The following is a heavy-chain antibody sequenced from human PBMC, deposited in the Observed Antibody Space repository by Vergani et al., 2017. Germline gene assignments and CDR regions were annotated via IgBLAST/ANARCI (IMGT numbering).Heavy chain of an antibody. V-gene: IGHV4-30-2*01. Sequence: QLQLQESGSGLVKPSQTLSLTCAVSGGSISSGGYSWSWIRQPPGKGLEWIGYIYHSGSTYYNPSLKSRVTISVDRSKNQFSLKLSSVTAADTAVYYCARVKDFVDQLYFDYWGQGTLVTVSS. CDR1: GGSISSGGYS. CDR3: ARVKDFVDQLYFDY. J-gene: IGHJ4*02. CDR2: IYHSGST. D-gene: IGHD2-21*01.